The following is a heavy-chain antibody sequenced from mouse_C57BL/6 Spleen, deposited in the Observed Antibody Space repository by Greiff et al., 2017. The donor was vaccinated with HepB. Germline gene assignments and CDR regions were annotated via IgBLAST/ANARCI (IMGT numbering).Heavy chain of an antibody. V-gene: IGHV3-6*01. D-gene: IGHD1-1*01. J-gene: IGHJ3*01. CDR1: GYSITSGYY. Sequence: VQLKQSGPGLVKPSQSLSLTCSVTGYSITSGYYWNWIRQFPGNKLEWMGYISYDGSNNYNPSLKNRISITRDTSKNQFFLKLNSVTTEDTATYYCARGDGNHRFAYWGQGTLVTVSA. CDR2: ISYDGSN. CDR3: ARGDGNHRFAY.